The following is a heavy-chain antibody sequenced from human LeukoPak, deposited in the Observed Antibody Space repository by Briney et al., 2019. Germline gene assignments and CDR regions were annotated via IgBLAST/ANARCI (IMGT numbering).Heavy chain of an antibody. Sequence: GSLRLSCAASGFTVSSNFMSWVRQAPGKGLEWIGSICQSGSTYYSPSLKGRVILSLDTSKNQFSLRLSSVTAADTAVYYCARVCCYFDSGSNPNWFDPWGQGTLVTVPS. CDR2: ICQSGST. D-gene: IGHD3-10*01. J-gene: IGHJ5*02. CDR3: ARVCCYFDSGSNPNWFDP. CDR1: GFTVSSNF. V-gene: IGHV4-38-2*01.